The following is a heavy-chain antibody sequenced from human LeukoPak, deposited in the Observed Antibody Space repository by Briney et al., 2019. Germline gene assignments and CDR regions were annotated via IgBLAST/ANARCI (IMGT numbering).Heavy chain of an antibody. CDR2: INPNSGGT. D-gene: IGHD1-1*01. J-gene: IGHJ4*02. CDR3: ARVRTGTTFGKYYFDY. V-gene: IGHV1-2*02. Sequence: ASVTVSCKASGYTFTGYYMHWVRQAPGQGLEWMGWINPNSGGTNYAQKFQGRVTMTRDTSISTAYMELSRLRSDDTAVYYCARVRTGTTFGKYYFDYWGQGTMVTVSS. CDR1: GYTFTGYY.